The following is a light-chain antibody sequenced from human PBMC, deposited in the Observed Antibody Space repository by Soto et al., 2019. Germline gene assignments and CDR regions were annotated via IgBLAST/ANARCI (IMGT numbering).Light chain of an antibody. J-gene: IGKJ3*01. V-gene: IGKV1-39*01. CDR1: QSISSY. CDR2: AAS. CDR3: QQSYSTPLST. Sequence: IQLTQSPSSLSASVGDRVTITCRASQSISSYLNWYQQKPGKAPKLLIYAASSLQSGVPSRFSGSGSGTDFTLTISSLQPEDFATYYCQQSYSTPLSTFGPGTKVDI.